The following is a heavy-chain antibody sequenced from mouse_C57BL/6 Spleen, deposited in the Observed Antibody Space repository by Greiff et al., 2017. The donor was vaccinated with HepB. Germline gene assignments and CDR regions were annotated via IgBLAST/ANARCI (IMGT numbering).Heavy chain of an antibody. V-gene: IGHV1-55*01. Sequence: QVQLQQPGAELVKPGASVKMSCKASGYTFTSYWITWVKQRPGQGLEWIGDIYPGSGSTNYNEKFKSKATLTVDTSSSTAYMKLSSLTSEDSAVYYCAMGNWVRREYYAMDYWGQGTSVTVSS. CDR2: IYPGSGST. CDR1: GYTFTSYW. CDR3: AMGNWVRREYYAMDY. D-gene: IGHD2-14*01. J-gene: IGHJ4*01.